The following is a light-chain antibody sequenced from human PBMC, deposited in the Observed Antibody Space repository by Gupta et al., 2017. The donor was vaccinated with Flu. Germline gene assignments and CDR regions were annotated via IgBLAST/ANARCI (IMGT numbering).Light chain of an antibody. CDR2: ATS. J-gene: IGKJ2*01. Sequence: PGERATLSCRASQSVDTSRFAWYQQRLGQAPRLLVYATSTRATGIPDRFSGSGSGTDFTLTISRLEPEDFAVYYCQQYVASPYTFGQVTKLEIK. CDR1: QSVDTSR. V-gene: IGKV3-20*01. CDR3: QQYVASPYT.